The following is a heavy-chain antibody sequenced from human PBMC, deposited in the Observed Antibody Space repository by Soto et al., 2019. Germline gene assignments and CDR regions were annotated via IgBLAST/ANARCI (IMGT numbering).Heavy chain of an antibody. Sequence: SLRLSCAASGFTFDDYAMHWVRQAPGKGLEWVSGISWNSGSIGYADSVKGRFTISRDNAKNSLYLQMNSLRAEDTALYYCAKASDTAMAYDYWGQGTLVTVSS. D-gene: IGHD5-18*01. CDR2: ISWNSGSI. V-gene: IGHV3-9*01. CDR1: GFTFDDYA. J-gene: IGHJ4*02. CDR3: AKASDTAMAYDY.